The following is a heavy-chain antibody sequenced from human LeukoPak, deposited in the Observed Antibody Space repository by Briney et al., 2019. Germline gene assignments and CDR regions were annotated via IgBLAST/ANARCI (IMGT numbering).Heavy chain of an antibody. D-gene: IGHD2-2*01. Sequence: PGGSLRLSCAASGFTFSSYAMHWVRQAPGKGLEWVALISHDGSNKYYADSVKGRFTISRDNSKNTLYLQMDSLRADDTSLYYCARDSCSSTSCLYYFDYWGQGTLVTVSS. CDR3: ARDSCSSTSCLYYFDY. V-gene: IGHV3-30-3*01. J-gene: IGHJ4*02. CDR1: GFTFSSYA. CDR2: ISHDGSNK.